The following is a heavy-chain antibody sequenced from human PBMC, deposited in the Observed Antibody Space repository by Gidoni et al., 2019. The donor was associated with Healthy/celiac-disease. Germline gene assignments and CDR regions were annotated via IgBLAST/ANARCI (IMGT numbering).Heavy chain of an antibody. CDR2: ICYSGST. CDR1: GGSISSGGYY. CDR3: ARDQGFGAAFDI. V-gene: IGHV4-31*03. J-gene: IGHJ3*02. D-gene: IGHD3-10*01. Sequence: QVQLQESGPGLVKPSQTLSLTCTASGGSISSGGYYWSWLRQHPGKGLEWIGYICYSGSTYYNPSLKSRVTISVDTSKNQFSLKLSSVTAADTAVYYCARDQGFGAAFDIWGQGTMVTVSS.